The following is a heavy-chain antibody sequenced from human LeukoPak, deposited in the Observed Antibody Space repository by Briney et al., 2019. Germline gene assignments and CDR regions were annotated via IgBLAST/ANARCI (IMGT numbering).Heavy chain of an antibody. V-gene: IGHV5-51*01. J-gene: IGHJ6*02. CDR1: GYSFTSYW. D-gene: IGHD3-10*01. CDR3: ARGGGGSGSYDYYYYDMDV. CDR2: IYPGDSDT. Sequence: GESLKISCKGSGYSFTSYWIGWVRQMPGKGLEWMGIIYPGDSDTRYSPSFQGQVTISADKSISTAYLQWSSLKASDTAMYYCARGGGGSGSYDYYYYDMDVWGQGTTVTVSS.